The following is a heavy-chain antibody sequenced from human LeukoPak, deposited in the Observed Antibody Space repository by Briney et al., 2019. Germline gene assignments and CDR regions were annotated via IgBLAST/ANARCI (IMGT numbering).Heavy chain of an antibody. D-gene: IGHD6-13*01. V-gene: IGHV4-39*07. CDR1: GGSISSSSYY. CDR3: ARVRSTSIAAAGSNIPYMDV. Sequence: SETLSLTCTVSGGSISSSSYYWGWIRQPPGKGLEWIGSIYYSGSTYYNPSLKSRVTISVDTSKNQFSLKLSSVTAADTAVYYCARVRSTSIAAAGSNIPYMDVWGKGTTVTVSS. J-gene: IGHJ6*03. CDR2: IYYSGST.